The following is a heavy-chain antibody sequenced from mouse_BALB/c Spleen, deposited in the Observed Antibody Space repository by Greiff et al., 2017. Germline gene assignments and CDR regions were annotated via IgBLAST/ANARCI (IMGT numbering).Heavy chain of an antibody. J-gene: IGHJ2*01. V-gene: IGHV2-9*02. CDR1: GFSLTSYG. CDR3: ARDPYYGSSHLDY. Sequence: VQGVESGPGLVAPSQSLSITCTVSGFSLTSYGVHWVRQPPGKGLEWLGVIWAGGSTNYNSALMSRLSISKDNSKSQVFLKMNSLQTDDTAMYYCARDPYYGSSHLDYWGQGTTLTVSS. D-gene: IGHD1-1*01. CDR2: IWAGGST.